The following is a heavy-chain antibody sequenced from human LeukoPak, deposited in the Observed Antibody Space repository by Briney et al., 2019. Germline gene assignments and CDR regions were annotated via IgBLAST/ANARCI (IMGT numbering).Heavy chain of an antibody. V-gene: IGHV3-30*04. CDR2: ISYDGSKE. CDR3: ARGQPDASDI. D-gene: IGHD1-14*01. J-gene: IGHJ3*02. CDR1: GFTFSTYA. Sequence: PGGSLRLSCAASGFTFSTYAMHWVRQAPGKGLEWVAVISYDGSKEYYADSVKGRFTISRDNSKNTLNLQMNSLRAEDTAVYYCARGQPDASDIWGQGTMVTVSS.